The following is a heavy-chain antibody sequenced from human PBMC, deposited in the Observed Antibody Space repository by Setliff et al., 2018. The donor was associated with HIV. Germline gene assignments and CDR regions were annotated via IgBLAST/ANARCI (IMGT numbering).Heavy chain of an antibody. J-gene: IGHJ4*02. Sequence: SETLSLTCTVSGGSISSSSYYWGWIRQPAGKRLEWIGRIYSSGNTNYNPSLKSRVTISADTSKNQFSLRLKSVTAAETAVYYCARGGDGYNPGGGTFDHWGQGTLVTVSS. CDR2: IYSSGNT. CDR3: ARGGDGYNPGGGTFDH. V-gene: IGHV4-61*02. CDR1: GGSISSSSYY. D-gene: IGHD1-1*01.